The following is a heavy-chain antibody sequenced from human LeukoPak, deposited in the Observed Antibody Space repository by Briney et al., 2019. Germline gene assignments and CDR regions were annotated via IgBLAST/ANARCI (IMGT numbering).Heavy chain of an antibody. CDR1: GGTFSSYA. CDR3: ARARDHITMVRGPKGWFDP. CDR2: IIPIFGTA. D-gene: IGHD3-10*01. J-gene: IGHJ5*02. V-gene: IGHV1-69*05. Sequence: ASVKVSCKASGGTFSSYAISWVRQAPGQGLEWMGGIIPIFGTANYAQKFQGRVTITTDESTSTAYMELSSLRSEDTAVYYCARARDHITMVRGPKGWFDPWGQGTLVTVSS.